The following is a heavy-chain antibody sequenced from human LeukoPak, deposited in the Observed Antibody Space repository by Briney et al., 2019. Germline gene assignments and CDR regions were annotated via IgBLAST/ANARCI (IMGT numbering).Heavy chain of an antibody. V-gene: IGHV1-69*05. D-gene: IGHD2-15*01. CDR2: IIPIFGTA. Sequence: SVKVSCEASGGTFSSYAISWVRQAPGQGLEWMGRIIPIFGTANYAQKFQGRVTITTDVSTSTAYMELSSLRSEDTAVYYCARGEAVWVVAATPFDYWGQGTLVTVSS. CDR1: GGTFSSYA. CDR3: ARGEAVWVVAATPFDY. J-gene: IGHJ4*02.